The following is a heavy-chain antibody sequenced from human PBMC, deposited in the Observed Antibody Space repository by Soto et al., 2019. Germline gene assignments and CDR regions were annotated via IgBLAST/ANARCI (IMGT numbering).Heavy chain of an antibody. J-gene: IGHJ4*02. V-gene: IGHV4-39*01. CDR2: IYYSGST. Sequence: QLQLQESGPGLVKASETLSLTCTVSGGSISSSSYYWGWIRQPPGKGLEWIGSIYYSGSTYYNPSLKSRVTISVDTSKNQFSLKLSSVTAADSAVYYCASLTEWLRFFDYWGQGTLVTVSS. CDR3: ASLTEWLRFFDY. D-gene: IGHD5-12*01. CDR1: GGSISSSSYY.